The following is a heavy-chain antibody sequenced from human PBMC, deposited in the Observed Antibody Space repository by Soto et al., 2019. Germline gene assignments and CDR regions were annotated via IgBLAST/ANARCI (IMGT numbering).Heavy chain of an antibody. CDR3: AKDLHYYDSSGYYDAFDI. J-gene: IGHJ3*02. CDR1: GFTFSSYA. D-gene: IGHD3-22*01. Sequence: HPGGSLRLSCAASGFTFSSYAMCWVRQAPGKGLEWVSAISGSGGSTYYADSVKGRFTISRDNSKNTLYLQMNSLRAEDTAVYYCAKDLHYYDSSGYYDAFDIWGQGTMVTVSS. V-gene: IGHV3-23*01. CDR2: ISGSGGST.